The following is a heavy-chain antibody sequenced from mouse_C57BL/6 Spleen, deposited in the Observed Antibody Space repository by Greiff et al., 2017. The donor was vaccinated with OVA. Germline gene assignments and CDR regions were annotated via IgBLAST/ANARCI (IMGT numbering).Heavy chain of an antibody. CDR2: IRSKSNNYAT. J-gene: IGHJ1*03. CDR3: VRPNYYGSSSWWYFDV. CDR1: GFSFNTYA. Sequence: EVMLVESGGGLVQPKGSLKLSCAASGFSFNTYAMNWVRQAPGKGLEWVARIRSKSNNYATYYADSVKDRFTISRDDSESMLYLQMNNLKTEDTAMYYCVRPNYYGSSSWWYFDVWGTVTTVTVSS. V-gene: IGHV10-1*01. D-gene: IGHD1-1*01.